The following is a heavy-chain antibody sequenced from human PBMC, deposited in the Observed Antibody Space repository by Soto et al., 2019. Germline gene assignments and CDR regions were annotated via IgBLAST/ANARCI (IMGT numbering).Heavy chain of an antibody. J-gene: IGHJ3*02. V-gene: IGHV3-21*01. CDR1: GFTFSSYS. CDR2: ISSSSSYI. D-gene: IGHD2-15*01. Sequence: PGGSLRLSCAASGFTFSSYSMNWVRQAPGKGLEWVSSISSSSSYIYYADSVKGRFTISRDNAKNSLYLQMNSLRAEDTAVYYCARDGYCSGGSCYSDAFDIWGQGTMVTVSS. CDR3: ARDGYCSGGSCYSDAFDI.